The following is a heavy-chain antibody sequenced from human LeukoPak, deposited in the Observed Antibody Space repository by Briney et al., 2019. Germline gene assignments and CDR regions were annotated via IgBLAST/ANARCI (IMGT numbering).Heavy chain of an antibody. D-gene: IGHD3-10*01. CDR2: INPNSGGT. CDR3: ASFPGYYGSGSSD. J-gene: IGHJ4*02. CDR1: GYTFTGYY. V-gene: IGHV1-2*06. Sequence: ASVKVSCKASGYTFTGYYMHWVRQAPGQGLEWMGRINPNSGGTNYGQKFQGRVTMTRDTSISTAYMELSRLRSDDTAVYYCASFPGYYGSGSSDWGQGTLVTVSS.